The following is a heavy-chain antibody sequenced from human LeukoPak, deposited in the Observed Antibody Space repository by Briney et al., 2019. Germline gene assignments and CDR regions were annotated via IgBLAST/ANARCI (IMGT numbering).Heavy chain of an antibody. V-gene: IGHV3-9*03. J-gene: IGHJ4*02. Sequence: GGSLRLSCAASGFTLDDYAMHWVRQAPGKGLEWVSGISWNSGSIGYADSVKGRFTISRDNAKNSLYLQMNSLRAEDMALYYCAKEGKYCSSTSCPFDYWGQGTLVTVSS. CDR2: ISWNSGSI. D-gene: IGHD2-2*01. CDR1: GFTLDDYA. CDR3: AKEGKYCSSTSCPFDY.